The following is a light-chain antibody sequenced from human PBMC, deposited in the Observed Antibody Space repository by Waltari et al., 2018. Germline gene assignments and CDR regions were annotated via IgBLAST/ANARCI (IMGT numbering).Light chain of an antibody. CDR2: RNN. V-gene: IGLV10-54*04. Sequence: QAGLTQPPSVSKGLRQTATLSCTGNSNNVGNQGAAWLQQHQGQPPKLLSYRNNNRPSGISDRCSASRSGNTASLTITGLQPEDEADDYCSAWDSDLRGYVFGTGTKVTVL. CDR1: SNNVGNQG. CDR3: SAWDSDLRGYV. J-gene: IGLJ1*01.